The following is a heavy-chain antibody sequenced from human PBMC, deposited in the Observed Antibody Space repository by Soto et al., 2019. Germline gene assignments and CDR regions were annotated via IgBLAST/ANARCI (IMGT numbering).Heavy chain of an antibody. Sequence: ASVKVSCKASGYTFTSYDINWVRQATGQGLEWMGWMNPNSGNTGYAQKFQGRVTMTRNTSISTAYMELSSLRSEDTAVYYCARVWDIVLVPAAPPPFDPWGKGTLVTGS. CDR1: GYTFTSYD. J-gene: IGHJ5*02. CDR2: MNPNSGNT. V-gene: IGHV1-8*01. D-gene: IGHD2-2*01. CDR3: ARVWDIVLVPAAPPPFDP.